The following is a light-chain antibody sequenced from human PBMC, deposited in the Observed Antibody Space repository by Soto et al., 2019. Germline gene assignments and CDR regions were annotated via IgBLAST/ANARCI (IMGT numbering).Light chain of an antibody. J-gene: IGLJ2*01. CDR1: SSDVGGYNF. V-gene: IGLV2-14*03. CDR3: SSYTSSSTVI. CDR2: DVR. Sequence: QSALTQPASVSGSPGQSITISCTGTSSDVGGYNFVSWYQQNPGKAPKFIIYDVRNRPSGVSNRFSGYRSGNTASLTISGLQAEDEDDYYCSSYTSSSTVIFGGGTKVTVL.